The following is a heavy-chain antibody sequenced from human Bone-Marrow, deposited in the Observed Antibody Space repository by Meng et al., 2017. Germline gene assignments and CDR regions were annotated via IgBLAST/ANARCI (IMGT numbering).Heavy chain of an antibody. CDR2: IYTSGST. CDR1: GGSISSGSYY. Sequence: SETLSLTCTVSGGSISSGSYYWSWIRQPAGKGLEWIGRIYTSGSTNYNPSPKSRVTISVDTSKNQFSLKLSSVTAADTAVYYCARDRWYFDYWGQGTLVTVSS. CDR3: ARDRWYFDY. V-gene: IGHV4-61*02. J-gene: IGHJ4*02. D-gene: IGHD6-13*01.